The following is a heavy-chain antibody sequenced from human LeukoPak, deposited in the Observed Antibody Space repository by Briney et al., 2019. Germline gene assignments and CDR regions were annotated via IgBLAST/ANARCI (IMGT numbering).Heavy chain of an antibody. V-gene: IGHV3-74*01. J-gene: IGHJ4*02. Sequence: GVSLRLSCAASGFTFSSYWMHWVRQAPGKGLVWVSRINTDGSSTSYADSVKGRFTISRDNAKNTLYLQMNSLRAEDTAVYYCARSGHDFWSGYYGDYWGQGTLVTVSS. D-gene: IGHD3-3*01. CDR1: GFTFSSYW. CDR3: ARSGHDFWSGYYGDY. CDR2: INTDGSST.